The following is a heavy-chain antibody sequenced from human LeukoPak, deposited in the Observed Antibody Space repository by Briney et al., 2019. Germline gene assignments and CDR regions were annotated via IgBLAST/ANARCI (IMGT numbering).Heavy chain of an antibody. V-gene: IGHV1-18*01. CDR3: ATAKYSSGWYGAFDI. CDR1: GYTFTSYG. Sequence: GASVKVSCKASGYTFTSYGISWVRQAPGQGLEWMGRISAYNGNTNYAQKLQGRVTMTTDTSTSTAYMELSSLRSEDAAVYYCATAKYSSGWYGAFDIWGQGTMVTVSS. J-gene: IGHJ3*02. CDR2: ISAYNGNT. D-gene: IGHD6-19*01.